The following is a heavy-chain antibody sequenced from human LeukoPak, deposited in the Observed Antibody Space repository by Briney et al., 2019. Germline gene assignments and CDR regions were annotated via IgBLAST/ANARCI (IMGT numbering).Heavy chain of an antibody. V-gene: IGHV3-23*01. Sequence: GGSLRLSCAASGFTISSYAMSWVRQAPGKGLEWVSAVSGSGASTYYADSVKGRFTISRDNSKNTLYLQMNSLRAEDTAVYYCARDRRYGDYPFFDYWGQGTLVTVSS. D-gene: IGHD4-17*01. J-gene: IGHJ4*02. CDR3: ARDRRYGDYPFFDY. CDR2: VSGSGAST. CDR1: GFTISSYA.